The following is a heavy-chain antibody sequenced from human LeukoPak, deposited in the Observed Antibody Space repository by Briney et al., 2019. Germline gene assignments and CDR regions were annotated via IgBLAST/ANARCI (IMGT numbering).Heavy chain of an antibody. J-gene: IGHJ4*02. V-gene: IGHV3-21*01. D-gene: IGHD7-27*01. CDR2: ISSSSSYI. CDR1: GFTFSSYS. CDR3: ARDGANWALDY. Sequence: GGSLRLSCAASGFTFSSYSMNWVRQAPGKGLEWVSSISSSSSYIYYADSVEGRFTISRDNAKNSLYLQMNSLRAEDTAVYYCARDGANWALDYWGQGTLVTVSS.